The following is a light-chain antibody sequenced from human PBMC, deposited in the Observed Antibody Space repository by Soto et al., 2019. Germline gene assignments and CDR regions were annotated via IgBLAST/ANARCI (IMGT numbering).Light chain of an antibody. CDR3: SSYTSSSTLYVV. Sequence: QSALTQPASVSGSPGQSITISCTGTSSDVGGYNYVSWYQQHPGKAPKLMIHEVSNRPSGVSNRFSGSKSGNTASLTISGLQAEDEADYYCSSYTSSSTLYVVFGGGTKLTVL. CDR2: EVS. V-gene: IGLV2-14*01. J-gene: IGLJ2*01. CDR1: SSDVGGYNY.